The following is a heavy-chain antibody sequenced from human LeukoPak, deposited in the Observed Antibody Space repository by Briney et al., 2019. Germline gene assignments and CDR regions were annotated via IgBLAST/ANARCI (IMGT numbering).Heavy chain of an antibody. Sequence: SETLSLTCTVSGGSINSNYDYWGWIRQPPGKGLEWIGSVAYSERTFHNPSLKSRLTIYSDTSKNHFSLKLSSVTAADTAVYYCARRGVNSSGYPFDYWGQGTLVTVSS. V-gene: IGHV4-39*02. CDR3: ARRGVNSSGYPFDY. CDR1: GGSINSNYDY. D-gene: IGHD3-22*01. J-gene: IGHJ4*02. CDR2: VAYSERT.